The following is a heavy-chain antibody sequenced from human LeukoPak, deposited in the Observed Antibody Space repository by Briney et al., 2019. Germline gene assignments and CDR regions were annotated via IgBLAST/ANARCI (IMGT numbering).Heavy chain of an antibody. CDR2: ISGSGGST. Sequence: PGGSLRLSCAASGFTFSSYAMSWVRQAPGKGLERVSAISGSGGSTYYANSVKGRFTISRDNSKNTLYLQMNSLRAEDTAVYYCAKVTGYSSGWSDYWGQGTLVTVSS. CDR3: AKVTGYSSGWSDY. V-gene: IGHV3-23*01. D-gene: IGHD6-19*01. J-gene: IGHJ4*02. CDR1: GFTFSSYA.